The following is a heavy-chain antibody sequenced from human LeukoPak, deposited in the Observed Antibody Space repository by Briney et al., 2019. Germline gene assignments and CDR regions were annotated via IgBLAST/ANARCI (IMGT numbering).Heavy chain of an antibody. D-gene: IGHD3-22*01. J-gene: IGHJ4*02. V-gene: IGHV4-30-4*01. Sequence: PSQTLSLTCTVSGGSISSGDYYWSWIRQPPGKGLEWIGHIYYSGSTYYNPSLKSRVTISVDTSKNQFSLNLTSVTAADTAVYYCARAPEYDVTSGRVDCWSQGALVTVSS. CDR1: GGSISSGDYY. CDR3: ARAPEYDVTSGRVDC. CDR2: IYYSGST.